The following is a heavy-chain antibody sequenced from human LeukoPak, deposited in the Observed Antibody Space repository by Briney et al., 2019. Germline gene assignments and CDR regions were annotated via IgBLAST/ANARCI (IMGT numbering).Heavy chain of an antibody. CDR1: GGSFSGYC. Sequence: PSETLSLTCAVYGGSFSGYCWSWIRQPPGKGLEWIGEINHSGSTNYNPSLKSRVTISVDTSKNQFSLKLSSVTAADTAVYYCARGPRGGGLDYWGQGTLVTVSS. D-gene: IGHD3-10*01. J-gene: IGHJ4*02. V-gene: IGHV4-34*01. CDR2: INHSGST. CDR3: ARGPRGGGLDY.